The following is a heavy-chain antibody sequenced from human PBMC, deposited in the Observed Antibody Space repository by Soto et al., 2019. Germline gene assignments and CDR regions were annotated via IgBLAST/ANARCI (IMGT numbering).Heavy chain of an antibody. J-gene: IGHJ6*02. CDR1: GGSISSSSYY. D-gene: IGHD6-6*01. V-gene: IGHV4-39*01. Sequence: SETLSLTCTVSGGSISSSSYYWGWIRQPPGKGLEWIGSIYYSGSTYYNPSLKSRVTISVDTSKNQFSLKLSSVTAADTAVYYCASLPIAARLYYYYGMDVWGQGTTVTVSS. CDR3: ASLPIAARLYYYYGMDV. CDR2: IYYSGST.